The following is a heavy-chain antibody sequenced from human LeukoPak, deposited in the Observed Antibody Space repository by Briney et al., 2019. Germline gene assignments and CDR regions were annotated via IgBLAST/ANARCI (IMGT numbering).Heavy chain of an antibody. CDR2: IIPMFGAA. J-gene: IGHJ6*03. D-gene: IGHD6-19*01. CDR1: GGTFNDYA. Sequence: SVKVSCKASGGTFNDYAITWVRQAPGQGLEWVGRIIPMFGAAKYAQKFQGRVTITTDESTSTAYMQLSSLRSEDTAVYYCARGGIAVAGTKAVMGVWGKGTTVTVSS. V-gene: IGHV1-69*05. CDR3: ARGGIAVAGTKAVMGV.